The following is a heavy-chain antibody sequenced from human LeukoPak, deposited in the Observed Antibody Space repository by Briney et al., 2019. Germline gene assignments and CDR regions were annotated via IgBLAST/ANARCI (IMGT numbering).Heavy chain of an antibody. V-gene: IGHV6-1*01. CDR1: GDSVSSNSAA. CDR3: AREGVAVAGSSWFDP. D-gene: IGHD6-19*01. J-gene: IGHJ5*02. CDR2: TYYRSKWYN. Sequence: SQTLSLTCAISGDSVSSNSAAWNWTRQSPSRGLEWLGRTYYRSKWYNDYAVSVKSRITINPDTSKNQFSLQLNSVTPEDTAVYYCAREGVAVAGSSWFDPWGQGTLVTVSS.